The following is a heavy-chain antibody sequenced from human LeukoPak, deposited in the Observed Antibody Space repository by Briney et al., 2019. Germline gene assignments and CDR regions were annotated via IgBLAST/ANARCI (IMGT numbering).Heavy chain of an antibody. CDR3: ARGYSSGYRIDY. V-gene: IGHV3-74*01. D-gene: IGHD5-18*01. J-gene: IGHJ4*02. CDR1: GFTFSSYW. CDR2: INSDGSTT. Sequence: GGSLRLSCAASGFTFSSYWMHWVRQAPGKGLVWVSRINSDGSTTSYADSVKGRFTISIDNAKKTLYLQMNSLRAEDTAIYYCARGYSSGYRIDYWGQGTPVTVSS.